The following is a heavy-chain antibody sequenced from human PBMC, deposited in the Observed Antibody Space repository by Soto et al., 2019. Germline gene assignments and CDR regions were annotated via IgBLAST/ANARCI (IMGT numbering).Heavy chain of an antibody. CDR3: ARDHPAVPAAREHYYYGMDV. D-gene: IGHD2-2*01. CDR1: GGSVSSGSYY. J-gene: IGHJ6*02. Sequence: KPSETLSLTCTVSGGSVSSGSYYWSWIRQPPGKGLEWIGYIYYSGSTNYNPSLKSQVTISVDTSKNQFSLKLSSVTAADTAVYYCARDHPAVPAAREHYYYGMDVWGQGTTVTVSS. V-gene: IGHV4-61*01. CDR2: IYYSGST.